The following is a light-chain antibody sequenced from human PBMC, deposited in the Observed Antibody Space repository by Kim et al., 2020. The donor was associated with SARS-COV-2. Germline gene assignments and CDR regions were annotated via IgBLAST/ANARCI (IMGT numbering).Light chain of an antibody. J-gene: IGLJ2*01. V-gene: IGLV3-1*01. CDR1: KLGDKY. CDR3: QAWDSSTVV. Sequence: SESPGQTASITCSGDKLGDKYVCWYQQKPGQSPVLVFYQDSKRPSGIPERFSGSNSGNTATLTISGTQAMDEADYYCQAWDSSTVVFGGGTQLTVL. CDR2: QDS.